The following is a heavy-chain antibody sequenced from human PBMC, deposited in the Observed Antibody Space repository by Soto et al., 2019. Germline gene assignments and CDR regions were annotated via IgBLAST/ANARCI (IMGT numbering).Heavy chain of an antibody. CDR1: GGSISSYY. CDR2: IYYSGST. Sequence: SETLSLTCTVSGGSISSYYWSWIRQPPGKGLEWIGYIYYSGSTNYNPSLKSRVTISVDTSKNQFSLKLSSVTAADTAVYYCAMSTVTTFYFDLWGRGTLVTVSS. V-gene: IGHV4-59*08. D-gene: IGHD4-4*01. J-gene: IGHJ2*01. CDR3: AMSTVTTFYFDL.